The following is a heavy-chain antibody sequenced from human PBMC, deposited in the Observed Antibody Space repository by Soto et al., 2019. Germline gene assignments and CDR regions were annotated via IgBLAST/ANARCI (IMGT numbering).Heavy chain of an antibody. CDR3: ATGLARPLGYCSGGSCIFDY. Sequence: ASVKVSCKVSGYTLTELSMHWVRQAPGKGLEWMGGFDPEDGETIYAQKFQGRVTMTEDTSTDTAYMELSSLRSEDTAVYYCATGLARPLGYCSGGSCIFDYWGQGTQVTVSS. CDR1: GYTLTELS. J-gene: IGHJ4*02. D-gene: IGHD2-15*01. CDR2: FDPEDGET. V-gene: IGHV1-24*01.